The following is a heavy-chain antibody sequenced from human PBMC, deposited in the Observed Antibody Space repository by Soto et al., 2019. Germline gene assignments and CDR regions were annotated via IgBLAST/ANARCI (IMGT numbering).Heavy chain of an antibody. Sequence: QVQLVESGGGVVQPGRSLRLSCAASGFTFSRHTMHWVRQAPGKGLEWVAAISDDGSNTYYADSVKGRFTISRHNSKNSLYLQMNSLRSEDTAVQHCAREVYYDFWSGFNTHQYYFDDWGQGTLVTVSS. V-gene: IGHV3-30-3*01. CDR3: AREVYYDFWSGFNTHQYYFDD. CDR1: GFTFSRHT. CDR2: ISDDGSNT. D-gene: IGHD3-3*01. J-gene: IGHJ4*02.